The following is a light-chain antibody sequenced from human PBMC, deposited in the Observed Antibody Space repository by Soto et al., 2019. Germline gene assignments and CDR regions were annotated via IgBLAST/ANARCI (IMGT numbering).Light chain of an antibody. V-gene: IGKV3-15*01. CDR2: GVS. Sequence: EIVMTQSPATLSVSPGERATLSCRASQSISSNLAWYQHKPGQAPRLLIYGVSTRATGFPARFSGSGSGTEFALTINSLQSEDFAVYYCQQYNNWPWTFGQGTKVEIK. CDR3: QQYNNWPWT. J-gene: IGKJ1*01. CDR1: QSISSN.